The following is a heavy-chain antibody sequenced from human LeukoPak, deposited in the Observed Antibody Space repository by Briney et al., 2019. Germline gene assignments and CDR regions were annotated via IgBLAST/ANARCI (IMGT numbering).Heavy chain of an antibody. Sequence: SETLSLTCTVSGGSISSYVWSWIRQPAGKGLEWIGRIYTSGSTDYNPSLKIRVTMSVDTSKNQFSLKLTSVTAADTAVYYCATDGDYYDSGTYSGHWGQGTLVTVSS. CDR2: IYTSGST. CDR3: ATDGDYYDSGTYSGH. V-gene: IGHV4-4*07. D-gene: IGHD3-10*01. CDR1: GGSISSYV. J-gene: IGHJ4*02.